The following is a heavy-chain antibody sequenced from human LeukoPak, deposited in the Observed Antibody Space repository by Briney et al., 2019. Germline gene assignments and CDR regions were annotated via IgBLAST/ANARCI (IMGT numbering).Heavy chain of an antibody. CDR2: IGIGDDT. V-gene: IGHV3-13*01. D-gene: IGHD5/OR15-5a*01. CDR3: VRGGIRVSGIDAFDI. J-gene: IGHJ3*02. CDR1: GFTFRDYD. Sequence: SGGSLRLSCAASGFTFRDYDMHWVRQTPGRGLEWVSAIGIGDDTHYPDSVKGRFTISRENAKNSLYLQMSSLRDGDTAMYYCVRGGIRVSGIDAFDIWGHGTMVTVSS.